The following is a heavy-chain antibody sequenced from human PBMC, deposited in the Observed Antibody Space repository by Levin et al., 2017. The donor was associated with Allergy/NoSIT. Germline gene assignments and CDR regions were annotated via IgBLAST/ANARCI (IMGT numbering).Heavy chain of an antibody. CDR1: GFTFSNYG. CDR2: MSGINDAT. Sequence: GGSLRLSCVASGFTFSNYGMNWVRRAPGKGLEWVSLMSGINDATFYADSVKGRFTISRDNSRNTLYLQMNSLRAEDTAVYYCTTGVFDSWGQGTLVTVSS. CDR3: TTGVFDS. J-gene: IGHJ4*02. V-gene: IGHV3-23*01.